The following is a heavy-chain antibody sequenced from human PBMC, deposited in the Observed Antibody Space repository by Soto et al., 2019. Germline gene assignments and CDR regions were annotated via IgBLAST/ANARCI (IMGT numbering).Heavy chain of an antibody. CDR3: ARGIESKAAAPPFDP. J-gene: IGHJ5*02. CDR1: GYTFTSYY. CDR2: INPSGGST. D-gene: IGHD6-13*01. Sequence: ASVKVSCKASGYTFTSYYMHWVRQAPGQGLEWMGIINPSGGSTSYAQKFQGRVTFTRDTSASTAYMELSNLRSEDTAVYYCARGIESKAAAPPFDPWGQGSLVTVSS. V-gene: IGHV1-46*01.